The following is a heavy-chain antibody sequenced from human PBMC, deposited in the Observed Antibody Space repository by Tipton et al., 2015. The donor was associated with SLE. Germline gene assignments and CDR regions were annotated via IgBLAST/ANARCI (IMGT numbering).Heavy chain of an antibody. CDR3: ARQGYAYYFDY. CDR1: GGSISSSSYY. D-gene: IGHD2-8*01. CDR2: IYYSGST. Sequence: TLSLTCTVSGGSISSSSYYWGWIRQPPGKGLEWIGSIYYSGSTYYIPSLKSRVTISVDTSKNQFSLKLSSVTAADTAVYYCARQGYAYYFDYWGQGTLVTVPS. V-gene: IGHV4-39*07. J-gene: IGHJ4*02.